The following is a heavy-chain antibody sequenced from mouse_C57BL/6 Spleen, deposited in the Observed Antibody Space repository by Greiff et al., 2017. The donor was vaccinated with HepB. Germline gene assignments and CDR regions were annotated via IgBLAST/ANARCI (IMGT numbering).Heavy chain of an antibody. J-gene: IGHJ2*01. D-gene: IGHD3-3*01. CDR2: ISYDGSN. CDR3: ARERDNFDY. Sequence: EVQLVESGPGLVKPSQSLSLTCSVTGYSITSGYCWNWIRQFPGNKLEWMGYISYDGSNNYNPSLKNRISITRDTSKNQFFLKLNSVTTEDTATYYCARERDNFDYWGQGTTLTVSS. CDR1: GYSITSGYC. V-gene: IGHV3-6*01.